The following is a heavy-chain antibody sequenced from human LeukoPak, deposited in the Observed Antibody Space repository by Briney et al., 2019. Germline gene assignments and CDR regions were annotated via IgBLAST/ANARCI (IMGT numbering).Heavy chain of an antibody. V-gene: IGHV3-23*01. CDR3: ARDLAVAATRYYYGMDV. CDR2: ISGTGGRT. CDR1: GFIFISYA. J-gene: IGHJ6*02. Sequence: PGGSLRLSCAASGFIFISYAMSWVRQAPGKGLEWVLGISGTGGRTYYADSVKGRFTISRDNSKNTLYLQMNSLRAEDTAVYYCARDLAVAATRYYYGMDVWGQGITVTVSS. D-gene: IGHD2-15*01.